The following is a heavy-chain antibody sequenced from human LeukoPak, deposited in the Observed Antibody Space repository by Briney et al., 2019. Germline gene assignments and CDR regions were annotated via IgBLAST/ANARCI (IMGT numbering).Heavy chain of an antibody. V-gene: IGHV4-4*07. CDR1: GGSIDGSINDYY. CDR3: ARGSIYSSGWDYYFDY. CDR2: IYTSGST. Sequence: SETLSLTCTVSGGSIDGSINDYYWSWIRQPAGKGLEWIGRIYTSGSTNYNPSLKSRVTMSVDTSKNQFSLKLSSVTAADTAVYYCARGSIYSSGWDYYFDYWGQGTLVTVSS. D-gene: IGHD6-19*01. J-gene: IGHJ4*02.